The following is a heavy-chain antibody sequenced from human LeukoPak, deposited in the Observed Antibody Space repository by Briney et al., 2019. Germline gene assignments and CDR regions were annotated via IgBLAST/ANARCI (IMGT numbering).Heavy chain of an antibody. V-gene: IGHV3-23*01. J-gene: IGHJ4*02. CDR1: GFTFSTNA. Sequence: GGSLGLSCLTSGFTFSTNAMSWVRQAPGKGLEWISGISGSGASTYYADSVTGRFTISRDNSRNTLYLQMNSLRGDDTAVYYCAKDVGKWESLHFFDYWGQGTPVTVSS. CDR3: AKDVGKWESLHFFDY. D-gene: IGHD1-26*01. CDR2: ISGSGAST.